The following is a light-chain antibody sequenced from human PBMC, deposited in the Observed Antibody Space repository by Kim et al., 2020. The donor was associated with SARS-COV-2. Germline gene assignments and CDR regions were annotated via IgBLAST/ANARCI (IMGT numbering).Light chain of an antibody. CDR1: SGYVGTYNY. CDR2: ELS. Sequence: GQSITISCTETSGYVGTYNYISWYQQHPDKAPKLLIYELSSRPSGVSNRFSGSKSDNTASLTISGLQAEAEADYYCTSYTGSSWVFGGGTKLPVL. CDR3: TSYTGSSWV. J-gene: IGLJ3*02. V-gene: IGLV2-14*03.